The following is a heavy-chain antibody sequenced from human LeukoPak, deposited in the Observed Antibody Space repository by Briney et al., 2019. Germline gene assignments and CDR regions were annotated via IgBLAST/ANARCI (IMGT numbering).Heavy chain of an antibody. J-gene: IGHJ4*02. Sequence: SETLSLTCAVYGGSFSGYYWSWIRQPPGKGLEWIGEINHSGSTNYNPSLKSRVTISVDTSKNQFSLKLSSVTAADTAVYYCARQGSSWYLDYWGQGTLVTVSS. CDR1: GGSFSGYY. CDR2: INHSGST. CDR3: ARQGSSWYLDY. V-gene: IGHV4-34*01. D-gene: IGHD6-13*01.